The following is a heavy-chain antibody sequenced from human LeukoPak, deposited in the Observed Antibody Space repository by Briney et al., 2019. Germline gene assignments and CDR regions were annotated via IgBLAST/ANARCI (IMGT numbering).Heavy chain of an antibody. CDR2: INPNSGGT. CDR1: GYTFSGYY. V-gene: IGHV1-2*02. Sequence: ASVKVSCKASGYTFSGYYMHWVRQAPGQGLEWMGWINPNSGGTNYAQKFQGRVTMTRDTSISTAYMELSRLRSDDTAVYYCARCHYDSSGYYWYFDLWGRGTLVTVSS. J-gene: IGHJ2*01. D-gene: IGHD3-22*01. CDR3: ARCHYDSSGYYWYFDL.